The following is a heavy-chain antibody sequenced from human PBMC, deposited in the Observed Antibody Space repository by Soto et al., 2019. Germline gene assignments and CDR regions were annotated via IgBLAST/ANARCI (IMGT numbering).Heavy chain of an antibody. D-gene: IGHD6-6*01. J-gene: IGHJ5*02. CDR1: GGSISSYY. CDR2: IYYSGST. V-gene: IGHV4-59*01. Sequence: KTSETLSLTCTVSGGSISSYYWSWIRQPPGKGLGWIGYIYYSGSTNYNPSLKSRVTISVDTSKDQFSLKLSSVTAADTAVYYCARHGPEYSSSSGWFDPWGQGTLVTVSS. CDR3: ARHGPEYSSSSGWFDP.